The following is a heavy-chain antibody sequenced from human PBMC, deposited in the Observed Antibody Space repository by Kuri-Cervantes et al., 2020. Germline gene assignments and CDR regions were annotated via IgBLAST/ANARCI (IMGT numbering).Heavy chain of an antibody. CDR3: ARDALAEWCSYFDY. J-gene: IGHJ4*02. CDR2: TRNKANSYTT. Sequence: GESLKISCEASGFTLSDYYMDWVRQAPGKGLEWVGRTRNKANSYTTEYAASVEGRFTISRDDSKNSLYLQMNSLKTEDTAVYYCARDALAEWCSYFDYWGQGTLVTVPS. D-gene: IGHD2-15*01. CDR1: GFTLSDYY. V-gene: IGHV3-72*01.